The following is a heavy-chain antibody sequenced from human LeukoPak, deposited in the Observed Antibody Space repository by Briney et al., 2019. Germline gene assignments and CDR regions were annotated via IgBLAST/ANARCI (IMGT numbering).Heavy chain of an antibody. CDR3: ARSYSSSWHLDFDY. D-gene: IGHD6-13*01. V-gene: IGHV1-18*01. Sequence: ASVKVSCKASGYTFTSYGISWVRQAPGQGLEWMGWIGAYNGNTNYAQKLQGRVTMTTDTSTSTAYMELRSLRSDDTAVYYCARSYSSSWHLDFDYWGQGTLVTVSS. CDR2: IGAYNGNT. CDR1: GYTFTSYG. J-gene: IGHJ4*02.